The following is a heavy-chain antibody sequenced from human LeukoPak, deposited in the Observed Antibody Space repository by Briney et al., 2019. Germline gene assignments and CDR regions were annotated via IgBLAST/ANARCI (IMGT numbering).Heavy chain of an antibody. J-gene: IGHJ4*02. CDR1: GFTFSYYW. V-gene: IGHV3-7*01. CDR2: IKQDGREI. D-gene: IGHD2-21*01. CDR3: ARDVVFDY. Sequence: GGSLRLSCEASGFTFSYYWMNWVRQAPGKGLEWVANIKQDGREIYYADSVKGRFSISRDNAQTSLYLQMNSLRAEDTAVYYCARDVVFDYWGQGALVTVSS.